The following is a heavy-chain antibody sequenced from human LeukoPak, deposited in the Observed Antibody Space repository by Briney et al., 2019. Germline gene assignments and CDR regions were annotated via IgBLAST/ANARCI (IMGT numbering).Heavy chain of an antibody. CDR1: GGSISSYY. D-gene: IGHD6-19*01. Sequence: SETLSLTCSVSGGSISSYYWSWIRQPPGKGLEWIGYIYYSGRTNYNPSLKSRVTISVDTSKNQFSLKLSSVTAADTAVYYCAREWLVYNWFDPWGQGTLVTVSS. CDR3: AREWLVYNWFDP. CDR2: IYYSGRT. V-gene: IGHV4-4*08. J-gene: IGHJ5*02.